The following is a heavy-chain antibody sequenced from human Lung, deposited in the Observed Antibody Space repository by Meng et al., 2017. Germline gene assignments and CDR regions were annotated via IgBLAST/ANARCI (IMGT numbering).Heavy chain of an antibody. CDR3: ARGPTTMAHDFDY. D-gene: IGHD4-11*01. CDR2: INHSGST. V-gene: IGHV4-34*01. Sequence: VHLTTSGAGAFKPMETLSLPCVVSGGSFSDYYWSWIRQPPGKGLEWIGEINHSGSTNYNPSLESRATISVDTSQNNLSLKLSSVTAADSAVYYCARGPTTMAHDFDYWGQGTLVTVSS. CDR1: GGSFSDYY. J-gene: IGHJ4*02.